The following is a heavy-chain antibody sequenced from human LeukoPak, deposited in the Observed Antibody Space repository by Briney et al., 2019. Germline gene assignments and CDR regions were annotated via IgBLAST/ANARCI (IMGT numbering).Heavy chain of an antibody. D-gene: IGHD1-26*01. Sequence: VASVTVSCKASGGTFSSYAISWVRQAPGQGLEWMGGIIPIFGTANYAQKFQGRVTITADESTSTAYMELSSLRSEDTAVYYCARGGPYSGSSNAFDIWGQGTMVTVSS. V-gene: IGHV1-69*01. CDR2: IIPIFGTA. J-gene: IGHJ3*02. CDR3: ARGGPYSGSSNAFDI. CDR1: GGTFSSYA.